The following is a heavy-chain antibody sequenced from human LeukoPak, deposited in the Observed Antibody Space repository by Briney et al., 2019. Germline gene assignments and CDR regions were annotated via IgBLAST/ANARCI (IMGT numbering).Heavy chain of an antibody. CDR1: GGSIRTSDYY. J-gene: IGHJ4*02. Sequence: SETLSLTCTVSGGSIRTSDYYWAWIRQPPGRGLEWIGSIYYSGSTYYNPSLKSRVTISVDTSKNQFSLKLSSVTAADTAVYYCASLNMVRGVIGVATFDYWGQGTLVTVSS. CDR2: IYYSGST. CDR3: ASLNMVRGVIGVATFDY. D-gene: IGHD3-10*01. V-gene: IGHV4-39*01.